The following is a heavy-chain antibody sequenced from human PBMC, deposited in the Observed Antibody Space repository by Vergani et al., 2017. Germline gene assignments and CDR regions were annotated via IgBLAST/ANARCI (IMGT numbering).Heavy chain of an antibody. J-gene: IGHJ4*02. CDR3: ARGSCLGGSCYKPLFDD. D-gene: IGHD2-15*01. CDR1: GGSINSLNYY. CDR2: IHTSGST. V-gene: IGHV4-61*02. Sequence: QLQLQESGPGLVKPSQTLSLTCTAPGGSINSLNYYWSWIRQPPGKGLEWIGRIHTSGSTNYNPSLKSRVTMSEDTSKNQFSLNLTSVTAADTSVYCCARGSCLGGSCYKPLFDDWGQGVLVTVSS.